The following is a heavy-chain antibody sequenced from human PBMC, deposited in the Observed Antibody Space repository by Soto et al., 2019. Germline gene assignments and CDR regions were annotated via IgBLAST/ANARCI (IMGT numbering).Heavy chain of an antibody. Sequence: PGGSLELGCAASGFTFNTYVMSWVRQAPGQGLEWVSAISVSGFSTYYADSVKGRFSISSDSSKNTLFLQMNSLRADDTAVYFCATFTFGRPFDTWGQGTMVTVSS. CDR2: ISVSGFST. J-gene: IGHJ3*02. CDR1: GFTFNTYV. V-gene: IGHV3-23*01. D-gene: IGHD3-16*01. CDR3: ATFTFGRPFDT.